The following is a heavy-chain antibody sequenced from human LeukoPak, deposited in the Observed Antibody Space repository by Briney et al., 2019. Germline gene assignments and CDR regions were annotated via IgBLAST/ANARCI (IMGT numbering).Heavy chain of an antibody. J-gene: IGHJ5*02. V-gene: IGHV1-18*01. Sequence: ASVKVSCKASGYTFTSYGISWVRQAPGQGLEWMGWISAYNGNTNYAQKLQGRVTMTTDTSTSTAYMELRSLRSDDTAVYYCARVAGYCSSTSCYTDWFDPWGQGTLVTVSS. CDR3: ARVAGYCSSTSCYTDWFDP. D-gene: IGHD2-2*02. CDR1: GYTFTSYG. CDR2: ISAYNGNT.